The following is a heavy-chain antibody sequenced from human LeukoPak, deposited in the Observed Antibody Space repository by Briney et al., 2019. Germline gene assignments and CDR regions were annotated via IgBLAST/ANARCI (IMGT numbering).Heavy chain of an antibody. Sequence: PGRSLRLSCAASGFTFSSYAMHWVRQAPGKGLEWVTVISIDESKKYYADSVKGRFTISRDNSKNTVYLQVNSLRAEDTAVYYCARDGGIGWVDFDYWGQGTLVTVSS. D-gene: IGHD6-19*01. V-gene: IGHV3-30*04. CDR1: GFTFSSYA. CDR3: ARDGGIGWVDFDY. CDR2: ISIDESKK. J-gene: IGHJ4*02.